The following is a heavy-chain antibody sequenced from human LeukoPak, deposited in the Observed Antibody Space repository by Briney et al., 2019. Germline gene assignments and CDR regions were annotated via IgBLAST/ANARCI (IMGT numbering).Heavy chain of an antibody. CDR2: INPSGGST. J-gene: IGHJ5*02. CDR1: GYTFTSYG. Sequence: ASVKVSCKASGYTFTSYGISWVRQAPGQGLEWMGIINPSGGSTNYAQKFQGRVTMTRDMSTSTVYMELSSLRSDDTAMYYCARALPHRRLMDTTMEQHWFDPWGQGTLVTVSS. V-gene: IGHV1-46*01. CDR3: ARALPHRRLMDTTMEQHWFDP. D-gene: IGHD5-18*01.